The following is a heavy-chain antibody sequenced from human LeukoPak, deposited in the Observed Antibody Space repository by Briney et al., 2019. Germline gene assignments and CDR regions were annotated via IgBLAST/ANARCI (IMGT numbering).Heavy chain of an antibody. D-gene: IGHD6-19*01. CDR2: IHYDGSNK. CDR3: ARDIEQWLVQGGAFDI. CDR1: GFTFSNYG. V-gene: IGHV3-30*02. J-gene: IGHJ3*02. Sequence: GGSLRLSCAASGFTFSNYGMHWVRQAPGKGLDWVAFIHYDGSNKYYADSVKGRFTISRDDSKNTLYLQMNSLRAEDTAVYYCARDIEQWLVQGGAFDIWGQGTMVTVSS.